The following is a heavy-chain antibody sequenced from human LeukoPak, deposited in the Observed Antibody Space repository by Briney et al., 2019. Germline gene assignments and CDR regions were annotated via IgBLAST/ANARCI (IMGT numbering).Heavy chain of an antibody. D-gene: IGHD3-22*01. CDR1: GGSFSGYY. V-gene: IGHV4-34*01. CDR2: INHSGST. Sequence: SETLSLTCAVYGGSFSGYYWSWIRQPPGKGLEWIGEINHSGSTNYNLSLKSRVTISVDTSKNQFSLKLSSATAADTAVYYCARGQGGSSHYYDRGTYYFDYWGQGTLVTVSS. J-gene: IGHJ4*02. CDR3: ARGQGGSSHYYDRGTYYFDY.